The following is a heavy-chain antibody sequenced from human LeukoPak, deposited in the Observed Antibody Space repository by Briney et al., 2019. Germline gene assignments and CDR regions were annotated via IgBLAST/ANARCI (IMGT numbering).Heavy chain of an antibody. V-gene: IGHV3-53*01. J-gene: IGHJ4*02. CDR3: VSHSDPLTTYSFDY. CDR1: GFIVSNNY. CDR2: IHSDGNT. D-gene: IGHD3-9*01. Sequence: GGSLRLSCAASGFIVSNNYMTWVRQAPGKGLEWVSIIHSDGNTYYADSVRGRFTVSRDNSKNTVSLEMNSLRAEDTAMYYCVSHSDPLTTYSFDYWRQGTRVTVSS.